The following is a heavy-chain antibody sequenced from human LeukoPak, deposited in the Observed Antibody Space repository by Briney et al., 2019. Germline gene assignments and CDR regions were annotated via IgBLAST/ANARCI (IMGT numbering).Heavy chain of an antibody. V-gene: IGHV3-23*01. Sequence: QPGGSLRLSCAASGFTFSNYAMTWVRQVPGKGLEWVAAISGSGGRTDYADSVKGRFTTSRDNSKNTVYLQMNSLRAEDTALYYCAKDRERLEPQTPSRAPYAMDVWGQGTTVTVSS. CDR3: AKDRERLEPQTPSRAPYAMDV. CDR2: ISGSGGRT. J-gene: IGHJ6*02. CDR1: GFTFSNYA. D-gene: IGHD6-25*01.